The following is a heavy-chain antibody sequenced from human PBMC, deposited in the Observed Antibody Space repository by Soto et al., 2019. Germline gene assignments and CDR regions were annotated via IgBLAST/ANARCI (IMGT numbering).Heavy chain of an antibody. J-gene: IGHJ3*02. V-gene: IGHV4-4*02. CDR1: GGSISSSNW. CDR3: ARVPMIVVVIKGKGAFDI. D-gene: IGHD3-22*01. CDR2: IYHSGST. Sequence: QVQLQESGPGLVKPSGTLSLTCAVSGGSISSSNWWSWVRQPPGKGLEWIGEIYHSGSTNYNPSLKSRVKISVAKSKNQLSLKLSSVTAADTAVYYCARVPMIVVVIKGKGAFDIWGQGTMVTVSS.